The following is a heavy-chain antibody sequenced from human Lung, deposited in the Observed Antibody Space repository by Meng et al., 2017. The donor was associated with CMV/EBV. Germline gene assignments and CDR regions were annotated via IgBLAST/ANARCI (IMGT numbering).Heavy chain of an antibody. V-gene: IGHV4-38-2*02. Sequence: SXTLSLXCTVSDYSISSGHYWGWIRQPPGKGLEWIGSIYHSGSTYYNPSLKSRVTISVDTSKNLFSLKLSSVTAADTAVYYCARVGCSSTSSYDNWGQGRLVTVSS. CDR3: ARVGCSSTSSYDN. CDR2: IYHSGST. J-gene: IGHJ4*01. D-gene: IGHD2-2*01. CDR1: DYSISSGHY.